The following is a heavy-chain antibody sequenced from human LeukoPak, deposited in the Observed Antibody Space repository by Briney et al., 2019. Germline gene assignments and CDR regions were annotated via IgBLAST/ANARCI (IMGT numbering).Heavy chain of an antibody. CDR2: IYYSGST. V-gene: IGHV4-39*07. J-gene: IGHJ4*02. D-gene: IGHD3-22*01. CDR1: GGSISSYY. Sequence: SETLSLTCTVSGGSISSYYWGWIRQPPGKGLEWIGSIYYSGSTYYNPSLKSRVTISVDTSKNQFSLKLSSVTAADTAMYYCARDRYYYDRGSVYWGQGTLVTVSS. CDR3: ARDRYYYDRGSVY.